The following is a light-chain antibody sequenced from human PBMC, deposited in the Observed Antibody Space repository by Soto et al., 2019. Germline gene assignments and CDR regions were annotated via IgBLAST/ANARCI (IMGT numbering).Light chain of an antibody. CDR1: QSISGN. J-gene: IGKJ3*01. CDR3: HQYNSWPRGT. Sequence: EIVMTQSPATLSVSPGESATLSCRASQSISGNLAWYQQKPGLAPRLLIYHTSTRATGVPARFSGSGSGTEFSLTISSLQSEDSAVYYCHQYNSWPRGTFGPGTKVEIK. V-gene: IGKV3-15*01. CDR2: HTS.